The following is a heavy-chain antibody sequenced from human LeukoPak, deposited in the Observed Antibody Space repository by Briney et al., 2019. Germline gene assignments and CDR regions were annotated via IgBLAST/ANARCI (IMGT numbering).Heavy chain of an antibody. Sequence: GGSLRLSCAASGFTFSDYYMSWIRQAPGKGLEWVSYISSSGSTIYYADSVKGRFTISRDNAKNSLYLQMNSLRAEDTAVYYCARDLWSGYSPYYYYYFMDVWGKGTTVTVSS. CDR1: GFTFSDYY. V-gene: IGHV3-11*01. CDR3: ARDLWSGYSPYYYYYFMDV. J-gene: IGHJ6*03. D-gene: IGHD3-3*01. CDR2: ISSSGSTI.